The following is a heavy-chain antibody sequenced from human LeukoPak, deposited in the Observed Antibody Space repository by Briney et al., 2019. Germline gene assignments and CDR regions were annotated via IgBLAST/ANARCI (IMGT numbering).Heavy chain of an antibody. CDR3: ARDHYDSSGYYTDAFDI. J-gene: IGHJ3*02. D-gene: IGHD3-22*01. Sequence: SQTLSLTCAISGDSVSSNSAAWNWIMQSPSRGLEWLGRTYYRSKWYNDYAVSVKSRITINPDTSKNQFSLQLNSVTPEDTAVYYCARDHYDSSGYYTDAFDIWGQGTMVTVSS. CDR1: GDSVSSNSAA. V-gene: IGHV6-1*01. CDR2: TYYRSKWYN.